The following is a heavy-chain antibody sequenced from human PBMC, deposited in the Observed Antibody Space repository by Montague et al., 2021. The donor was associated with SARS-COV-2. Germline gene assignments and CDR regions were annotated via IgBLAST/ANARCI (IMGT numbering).Heavy chain of an antibody. V-gene: IGHV4-39*01. CDR3: ARSTSGWFDY. CDR1: GGSISSTSFF. CDR2: MYSSGTT. Sequence: SETLSLTCSVSGGSISSTSFFWAWIRQPPGKGLEWVGSMYSSGTTYYNPSLKSRVTISGDTSRNQLSVRLSSVTAADTAVYYFARSTSGWFDYWGQGTLVTVSS. D-gene: IGHD2-2*01. J-gene: IGHJ5*01.